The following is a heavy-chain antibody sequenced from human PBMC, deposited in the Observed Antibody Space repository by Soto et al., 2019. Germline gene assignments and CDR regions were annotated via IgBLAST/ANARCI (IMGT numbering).Heavy chain of an antibody. D-gene: IGHD1-20*01. V-gene: IGHV3-74*01. J-gene: IGHJ4*02. CDR2: LNGDGSTI. CDR3: ARDDNPDY. CDR1: GFTFNTYW. Sequence: DVQLVESGGGLVQPGGSLRLSCAASGFTFNTYWMHWVGQAPGKGLIWVSRLNGDGSTIDYADSVKGRFTMSRDNAKSTVYLQMHSLRAEDTAVYYCARDDNPDYWGQGTLVTVSS.